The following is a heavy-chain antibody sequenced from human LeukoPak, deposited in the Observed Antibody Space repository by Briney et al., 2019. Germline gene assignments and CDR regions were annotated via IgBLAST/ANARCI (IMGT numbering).Heavy chain of an antibody. CDR3: ARDSSGYSLFDS. CDR2: IYYTGTT. J-gene: IGHJ4*02. D-gene: IGHD3-22*01. V-gene: IGHV4-31*03. Sequence: SQTLSLTCTVSGGSISSVGYYWSWIRQHPGKGLEWIGYIYYTGTTYYNPSLKSRVIISVDTSKTQFSLQLSSVTAADTAVYYCARDSSGYSLFDSWGQGTPVTVSS. CDR1: GGSISSVGYY.